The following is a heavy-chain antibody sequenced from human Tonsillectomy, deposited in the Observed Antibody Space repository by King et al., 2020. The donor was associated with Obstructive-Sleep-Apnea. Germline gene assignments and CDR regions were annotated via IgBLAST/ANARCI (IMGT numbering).Heavy chain of an antibody. CDR2: IYWDDDK. V-gene: IGHV2-5*02. D-gene: IGHD2-15*01. J-gene: IGHJ4*02. CDR1: GFSLSTSAVG. Sequence: TLKESGPPLVKPTQTLTLTCTFSGFSLSTSAVGVGWILQPPGKALEWLARIYWDDDKRYSPSLKSRPTITKDTSKNQVVLTMTNMDPVDTATYYCVHSDRIMFDYWGQGTLVTVSS. CDR3: VHSDRIMFDY.